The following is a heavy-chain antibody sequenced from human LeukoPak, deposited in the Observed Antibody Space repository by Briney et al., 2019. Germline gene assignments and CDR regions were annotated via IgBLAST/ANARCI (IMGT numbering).Heavy chain of an antibody. D-gene: IGHD1-26*01. CDR2: ISGSGGST. CDR3: AKASDSGSHYVFDY. J-gene: IGHJ4*02. V-gene: IGHV3-23*01. Sequence: GGSLRLSCAASGFTFSSHAMSWVRQAPGKGLEWVSVISGSGGSTNYADSVKGRFTISRDNFKNTLYLQMNSLRAEDTAEYYCAKASDSGSHYVFDYWGQGTLVTVSS. CDR1: GFTFSSHA.